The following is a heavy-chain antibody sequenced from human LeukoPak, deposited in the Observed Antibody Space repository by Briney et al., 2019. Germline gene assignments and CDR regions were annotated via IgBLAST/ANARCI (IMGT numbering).Heavy chain of an antibody. Sequence: GGSLRLSCAAPGFSFNNYGMHWVRQAPGKGLEWVAVISYDGSNKYYADSVKGRFTISRDNSKNTLYLQMNSLRAEDTAVYYCAKDFVRSIVVVTIAVPDYWGQGTLVTVSS. CDR2: ISYDGSNK. J-gene: IGHJ4*02. CDR3: AKDFVRSIVVVTIAVPDY. V-gene: IGHV3-30*18. D-gene: IGHD3-22*01. CDR1: GFSFNNYG.